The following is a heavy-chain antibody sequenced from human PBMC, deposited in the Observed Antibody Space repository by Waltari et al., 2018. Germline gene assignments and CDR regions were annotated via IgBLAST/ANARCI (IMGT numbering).Heavy chain of an antibody. CDR1: GYTLTELS. J-gene: IGHJ5*02. D-gene: IGHD5-12*01. V-gene: IGHV1-24*01. Sequence: QVQLVQSGAEVKKTGASVKVSCKVSGYTLTELSMHWVRQVPGQGLTWMGGFGPEDGETIYAQKFQGRVTMTEDTSTDTAYMELSSLRSEDTAVYYCATAKRGYSGYDSRLKDNWFDPWGQGTLVTVSS. CDR3: ATAKRGYSGYDSRLKDNWFDP. CDR2: FGPEDGET.